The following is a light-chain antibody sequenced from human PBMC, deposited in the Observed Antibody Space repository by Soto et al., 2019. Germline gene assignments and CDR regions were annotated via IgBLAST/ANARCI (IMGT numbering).Light chain of an antibody. CDR2: DAS. Sequence: EIVLTQSPATLSLYPGERATLSCRASQSVSSYLAWYQQKPGQVPRLVIYDASNRATGIPGRFSGSGSGTDFTLTISSLEPEDFGVYYCQQRSSWPRTFGQGTKVEIK. CDR1: QSVSSY. J-gene: IGKJ1*01. CDR3: QQRSSWPRT. V-gene: IGKV3-11*01.